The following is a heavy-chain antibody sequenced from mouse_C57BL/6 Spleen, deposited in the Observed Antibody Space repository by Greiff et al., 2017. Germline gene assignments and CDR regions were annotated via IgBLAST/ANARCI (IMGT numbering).Heavy chain of an antibody. CDR3: ARKNGNYLSYAMDY. J-gene: IGHJ4*01. Sequence: EVMLVESGGGLVKPGGSLKLSCAASGFTFSDYGMHWVRQAPEKGLGWVAYISSGSSTIYYADTVKGRFTISRDNAKNTLFLQMTSLRSEDTAMYYCARKNGNYLSYAMDYWGKGTSVTVSS. CDR1: GFTFSDYG. CDR2: ISSGSSTI. V-gene: IGHV5-17*01. D-gene: IGHD2-1*01.